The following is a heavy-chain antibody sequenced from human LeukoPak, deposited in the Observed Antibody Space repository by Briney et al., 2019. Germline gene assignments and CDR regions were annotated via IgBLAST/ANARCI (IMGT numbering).Heavy chain of an antibody. J-gene: IGHJ4*02. CDR3: AKFRADSSGWPFDY. Sequence: GGSLRLSCAASGVTLSSFAMSWARQAPGKGLEWVSGISSSGSGDNTYYADSVKGRFTISRDSSKNTLFLHMNTLRAEDTAIYYCAKFRADSSGWPFDYWGQGTLVTVSS. CDR1: GVTLSSFA. CDR2: ISSSGSGDNT. D-gene: IGHD6-19*01. V-gene: IGHV3-23*01.